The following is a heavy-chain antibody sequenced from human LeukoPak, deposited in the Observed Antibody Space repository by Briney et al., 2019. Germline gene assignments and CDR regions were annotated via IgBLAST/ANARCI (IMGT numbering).Heavy chain of an antibody. CDR1: GFTFSSYV. CDR2: ISHDGII. J-gene: IGHJ4*02. V-gene: IGHV3-74*01. CDR3: ARDLGYSYGHPFDY. Sequence: GGSLRLSCEPAGFTFSSYVMHWVRRTPGKGLVWVSHISHDGIISYADSVKGRFTISRDNAKNTLTLQMNSLRAEDTAVYYCARDLGYSYGHPFDYWGQGTLVTVSS. D-gene: IGHD5-18*01.